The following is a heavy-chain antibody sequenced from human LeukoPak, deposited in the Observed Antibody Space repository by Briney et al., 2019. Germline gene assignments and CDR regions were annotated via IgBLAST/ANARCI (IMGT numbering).Heavy chain of an antibody. V-gene: IGHV3-9*01. CDR1: GFNFNNYA. Sequence: GGSLRLSCAGSGFNFNNYAMHWVRQAPGKGLEWLSGISWNSGTRGYADSVKGRFTISRDNAKNSLYLQMNSLRAEDTAVYYCAKDLVAATLGYFDYWGQGTLVTVSS. J-gene: IGHJ4*02. CDR3: AKDLVAATLGYFDY. D-gene: IGHD2-15*01. CDR2: ISWNSGTR.